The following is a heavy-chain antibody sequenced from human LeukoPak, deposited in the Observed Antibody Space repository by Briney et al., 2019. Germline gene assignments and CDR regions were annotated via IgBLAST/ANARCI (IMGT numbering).Heavy chain of an antibody. D-gene: IGHD3-3*01. CDR3: ARVEWYAMEDAFDI. V-gene: IGHV3-74*01. J-gene: IGHJ3*02. CDR1: GFTFSSYW. CDR2: INSDGSST. Sequence: GGTLRLSCAASGFTFSSYWMHWVRQAPGKGLVWVSRINSDGSSTSYADSVKGRFTIARDNANNTLYLQMNRLRAEDTAVYYCARVEWYAMEDAFDIWGQGTMVTVSS.